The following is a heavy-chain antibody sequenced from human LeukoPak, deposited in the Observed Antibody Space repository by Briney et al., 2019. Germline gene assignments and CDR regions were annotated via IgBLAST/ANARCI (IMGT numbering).Heavy chain of an antibody. V-gene: IGHV3-23*01. CDR2: ISGSGGST. CDR1: GFTFSSYA. CDR3: AKPDCGGDCGAFDI. Sequence: PGGSLRLSCAASGFTFSSYAMNWVRQVPGKGLEWVSAISGSGGSTYYADSVKGRFTISRDNSKNTLYLQMNSLRAEDTAVYYCAKPDCGGDCGAFDIWGQGTMVTVSS. D-gene: IGHD2-21*02. J-gene: IGHJ3*02.